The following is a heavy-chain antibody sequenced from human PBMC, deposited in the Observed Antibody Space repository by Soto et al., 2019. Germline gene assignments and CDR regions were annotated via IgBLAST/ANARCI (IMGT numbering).Heavy chain of an antibody. D-gene: IGHD3-3*01. Sequence: GGSLRLSCAASGFTLNNYVMGWIRRAPGKGLEWLSAVTGSGGFAIYSDSVRGRFFISRDNSKNTLYLQMNSLRVDDTAVYYCAKSFGTLTVRTFDYWGQGILVTVSS. CDR2: VTGSGGFA. V-gene: IGHV3-23*01. CDR1: GFTLNNYV. CDR3: AKSFGTLTVRTFDY. J-gene: IGHJ4*02.